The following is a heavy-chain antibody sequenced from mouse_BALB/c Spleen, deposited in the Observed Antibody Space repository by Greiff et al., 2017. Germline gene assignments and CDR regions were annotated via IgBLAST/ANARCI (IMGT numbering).Heavy chain of an antibody. D-gene: IGHD4-1*01. Sequence: VKLVESGPGLVAPSQSLSITCTVSGFSLTSYGVHWVRQPPGKGLEWLGVIWAGGSTNYNSALMSRLSISKDNSKSQVFLKMNSLQTDDTAMYYCAREGWETGTAFAYWGQGTLVTVSA. V-gene: IGHV2-9*02. CDR3: AREGWETGTAFAY. CDR2: IWAGGST. CDR1: GFSLTSYG. J-gene: IGHJ3*01.